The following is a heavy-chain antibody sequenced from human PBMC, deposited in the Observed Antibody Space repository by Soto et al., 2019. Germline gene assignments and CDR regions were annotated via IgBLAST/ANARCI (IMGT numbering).Heavy chain of an antibody. V-gene: IGHV4-34*01. CDR1: GGSFSGYY. J-gene: IGHJ4*02. D-gene: IGHD3-10*01. CDR3: ARGITIGDASDKNYFDS. CDR2: INHSGST. Sequence: SETLSLTCAVYGGSFSGYYWTWIRQPPGRGLEWIGEINHSGSTNYNPSLKSRVAISVDTSKNQFSLKLRSVTAADTAVYYCARGITIGDASDKNYFDSWGQGTLVTVSS.